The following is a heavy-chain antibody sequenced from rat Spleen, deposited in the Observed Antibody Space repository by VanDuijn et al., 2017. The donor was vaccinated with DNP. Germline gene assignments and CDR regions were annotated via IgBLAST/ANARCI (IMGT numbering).Heavy chain of an antibody. V-gene: IGHV4-2*01. CDR2: MNKDSRTI. Sequence: EVKLVESGGGLVQPGRSLKLSCVASGFNFNSYWMGWVRQAPGTGLEWIAEMNKDSRTIKYSPSLKDKFTISRDNAQNTLYLQMNKLGSEDTAIYHCAKGPNYGGYSDYFDYWGQGVMVTVSS. CDR3: AKGPNYGGYSDYFDY. CDR1: GFNFNSYW. J-gene: IGHJ2*01. D-gene: IGHD1-11*01.